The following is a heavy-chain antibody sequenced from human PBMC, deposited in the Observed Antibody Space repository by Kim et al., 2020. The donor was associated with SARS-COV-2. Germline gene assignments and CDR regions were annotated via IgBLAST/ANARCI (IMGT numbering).Heavy chain of an antibody. Sequence: SETLSLTCTFSGGSISSYYWSWIRQPPGKGLEWIGYIYYSGSTNYNPSLKSRVTISVDTSKNQFSLKLSSVTAADTAVYYCARSLFGDYFSDWYFDLWGRGTLVTVSS. CDR1: GGSISSYY. V-gene: IGHV4-59*01. J-gene: IGHJ2*01. D-gene: IGHD4-17*01. CDR2: IYYSGST. CDR3: ARSLFGDYFSDWYFDL.